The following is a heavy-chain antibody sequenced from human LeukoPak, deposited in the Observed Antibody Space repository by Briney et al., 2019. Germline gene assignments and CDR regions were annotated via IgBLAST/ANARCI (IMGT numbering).Heavy chain of an antibody. D-gene: IGHD1-26*01. CDR2: IYNDGST. J-gene: IGHJ3*02. Sequence: GGSLRLSCAASGLTVSSSYMSWVRQAPGKGLEWVSIIYNDGSTYYADSVKGRFTISRDNSKNTLYLQMNSLRVEDTAIYYCARGRRWDLLVSLIDASDIWGLGTMVTVSS. CDR1: GLTVSSSY. CDR3: ARGRRWDLLVSLIDASDI. V-gene: IGHV3-53*01.